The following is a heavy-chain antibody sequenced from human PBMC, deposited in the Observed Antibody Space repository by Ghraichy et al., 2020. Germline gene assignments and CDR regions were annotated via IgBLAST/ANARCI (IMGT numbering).Heavy chain of an antibody. CDR1: GYMFTSYY. Sequence: ASVKVSCKASGYMFTSYYMHWVRQAPGQGLEWMGIINPSGSSTSYAQKFQGRVIMTRDTSTSTVYMELSSLRSEDTAVYYCARDALWRSAPSGLLSYWYFDLWGRGTLVTVSS. V-gene: IGHV1-46*03. J-gene: IGHJ2*01. CDR2: INPSGSST. D-gene: IGHD3-16*02. CDR3: ARDALWRSAPSGLLSYWYFDL.